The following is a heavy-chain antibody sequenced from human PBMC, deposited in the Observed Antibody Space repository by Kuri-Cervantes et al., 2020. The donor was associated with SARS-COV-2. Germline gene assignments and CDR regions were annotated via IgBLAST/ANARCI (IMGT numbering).Heavy chain of an antibody. D-gene: IGHD5-12*01. CDR3: ARLIGYSGYDYSSGYFDY. Sequence: SEILSLTCAVYGGSFSGYYWSWIRQPPGKGLEWIGEINHSGSTNYNPSLKSRVTISVDTSKNQFSLKLSSVTAADTAVYYCARLIGYSGYDYSSGYFDYWGQGTLVTVSS. J-gene: IGHJ4*02. V-gene: IGHV4-34*01. CDR1: GGSFSGYY. CDR2: INHSGST.